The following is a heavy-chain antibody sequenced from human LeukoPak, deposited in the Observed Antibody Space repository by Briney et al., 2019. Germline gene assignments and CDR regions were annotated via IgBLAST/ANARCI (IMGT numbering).Heavy chain of an antibody. V-gene: IGHV4-39*01. CDR2: IYYSGST. D-gene: IGHD5-18*01. Sequence: SETLSLTCTGSGGSISSSSYYWGWIRQPPGKGLEGIGRIYYSGSTYYNPSLKSRVTVSVDTSKNKFSLKLSSVPAADTAVYYCERHKKGGYSDGLPFYWGQGTLVTVSS. CDR1: GGSISSSSYY. J-gene: IGHJ4*02. CDR3: ERHKKGGYSDGLPFY.